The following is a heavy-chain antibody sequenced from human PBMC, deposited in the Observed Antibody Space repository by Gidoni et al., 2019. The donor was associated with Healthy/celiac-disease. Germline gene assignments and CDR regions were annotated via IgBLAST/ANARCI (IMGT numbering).Heavy chain of an antibody. V-gene: IGHV3-21*01. J-gene: IGHJ2*01. D-gene: IGHD1-1*01. CDR1: GFTVSSYS. CDR2: ISSISSYI. CDR3: ARLEPPNWYFDL. Sequence: EVQLVESGGGLVKPGGSLRLSCAAYGFTVSSYSMNWVRQAPGKGLAWVSSISSISSYIYYADSVKGRFTISRDNAKNSLYLQMNSLRAEDTAVYYCARLEPPNWYFDLWGRGTLVTVSS.